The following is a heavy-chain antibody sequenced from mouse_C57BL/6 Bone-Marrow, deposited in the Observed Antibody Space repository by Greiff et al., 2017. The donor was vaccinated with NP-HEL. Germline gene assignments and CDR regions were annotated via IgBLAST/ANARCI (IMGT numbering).Heavy chain of an antibody. CDR1: GFTFSSYT. CDR3: ARSLSKGGFAY. CDR2: ISGGGGNT. V-gene: IGHV5-9*01. D-gene: IGHD1-3*01. J-gene: IGHJ3*01. Sequence: EVKLMESGGGLVKPGGSLKLSCAASGFTFSSYTMSWVRQTPEKRLEWVATISGGGGNTYYPDSVKGRFTISRDNAKNTLYLQMSSLRSEDTALYYCARSLSKGGFAYWGQGTLVTVSA.